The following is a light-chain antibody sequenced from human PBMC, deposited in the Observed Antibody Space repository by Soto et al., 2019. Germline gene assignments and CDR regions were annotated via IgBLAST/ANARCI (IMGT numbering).Light chain of an antibody. CDR1: QSVSSSY. CDR2: GAS. V-gene: IGKV3-20*01. J-gene: IGKJ2*01. CDR3: QQYGSSPRT. Sequence: EIVLTQSPGTLSLSPGERATLSCRASQSVSSSYLAWYQQKPGQAPRLLIYGASSRATGIPDGFSGCGSGTDFTLTISRLEPEDFSVYYCQQYGSSPRTFGQGTKLEIK.